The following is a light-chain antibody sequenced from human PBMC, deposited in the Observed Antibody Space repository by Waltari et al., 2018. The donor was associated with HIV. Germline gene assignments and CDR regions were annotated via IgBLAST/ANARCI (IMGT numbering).Light chain of an antibody. CDR3: SSWDTRLNGWV. CDR2: RGN. J-gene: IGLJ3*02. Sequence: QAGLTQPPSVSKXLGQTATXSCTGDNNKVGFQGAXWLKHHQGHPPKLLSYRGNNRPSGVPDRFSXXXXXXXXSLNITGLQADDEADYYCSSWDTRLNGWVFGGGTHLTVL. CDR1: NNKVGFQG. V-gene: IGLV10-54*01.